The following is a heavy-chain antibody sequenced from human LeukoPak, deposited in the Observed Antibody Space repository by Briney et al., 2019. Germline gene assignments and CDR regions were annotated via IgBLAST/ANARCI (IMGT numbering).Heavy chain of an antibody. D-gene: IGHD3-10*01. CDR2: IYHSGST. V-gene: IGHV4-38-2*02. Sequence: SETLSLTCTVSGYSISSGYYWGWIRPPPGKGLEWIGSIYHSGSTYYNPSLKSRVTISVDTSKNQFSLKLSSVTAADTAVYYCARDEAYYYGSGSYFFDYWGQGTLVTVSS. J-gene: IGHJ4*02. CDR1: GYSISSGYY. CDR3: ARDEAYYYGSGSYFFDY.